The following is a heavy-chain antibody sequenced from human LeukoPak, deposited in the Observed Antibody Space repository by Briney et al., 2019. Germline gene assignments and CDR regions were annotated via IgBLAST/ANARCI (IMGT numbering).Heavy chain of an antibody. D-gene: IGHD2-2*01. V-gene: IGHV2-5*02. CDR1: GFSLSTSGVG. Sequence: SGPTLVNPTQTLTLNCTFSGFSLSTSGVGVGWIRQPPGKALEWLALIYWDDDKRYSPALKSRLTITKDTSKNQVVLTMTNMDPVDTATYYCAHEGYCSSTSCPESATGLFDYWGQGTLVTVSS. CDR3: AHEGYCSSTSCPESATGLFDY. CDR2: IYWDDDK. J-gene: IGHJ4*02.